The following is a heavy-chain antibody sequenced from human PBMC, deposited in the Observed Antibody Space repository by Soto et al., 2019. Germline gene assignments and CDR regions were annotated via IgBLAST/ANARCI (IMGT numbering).Heavy chain of an antibody. Sequence: PGGSLRLSCSVSGFTFNNYGINWVRQAPGKGLEWVSSVSKSDYTYYSDSVKGRFTISRDNAKNSVSLQMNSLRVEDTAVYYCAREDSIIIPAVSDFWGQGTQVTVSS. CDR2: VSKSDYT. CDR3: AREDSIIIPAVSDF. V-gene: IGHV3-21*01. J-gene: IGHJ4*02. CDR1: GFTFNNYG. D-gene: IGHD3-22*01.